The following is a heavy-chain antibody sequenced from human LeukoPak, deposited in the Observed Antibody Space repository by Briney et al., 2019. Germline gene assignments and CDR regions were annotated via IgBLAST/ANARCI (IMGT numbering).Heavy chain of an antibody. CDR2: ISSSSSYI. V-gene: IGHV3-21*01. J-gene: IGHJ6*02. D-gene: IGHD2-2*01. CDR3: ARDIVVVPAALYYYYGMDV. CDR1: GFTFSSYS. Sequence: GGSLRLSCAASGFTFSSYSMNWVRQAPGKGLEWVSSISSSSSYIYYADSVKGRFTISRDNAKNSLYLQMNSLRAEDTAVYYCARDIVVVPAALYYYYGMDVWGQGTTVTVSS.